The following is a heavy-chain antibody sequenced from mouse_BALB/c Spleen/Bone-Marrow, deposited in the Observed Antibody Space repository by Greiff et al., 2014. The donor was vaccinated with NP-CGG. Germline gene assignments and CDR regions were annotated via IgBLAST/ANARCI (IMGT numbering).Heavy chain of an antibody. CDR1: GYTFTSYD. V-gene: IGHV1S56*01. J-gene: IGHJ4*01. CDR2: IYPGDGST. Sequence: QVQLQQSGPELVKPGALVKISCKASGYTFTSYDINWVKQRPGQGLEWIGWIYPGDGSTKYNEKFKGKATMTADKSSSTACMQLSSLTSDNSAAYFCARNGNYRYAMDYWGQGTSVTVSS. D-gene: IGHD2-1*01. CDR3: ARNGNYRYAMDY.